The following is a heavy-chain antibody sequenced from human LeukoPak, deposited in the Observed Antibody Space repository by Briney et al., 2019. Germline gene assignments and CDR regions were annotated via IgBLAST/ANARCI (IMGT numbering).Heavy chain of an antibody. CDR2: ISWNSDSI. CDR1: GFTFDDYA. CDR3: ARATYYDFWSGYFYFDY. J-gene: IGHJ4*02. V-gene: IGHV3-9*01. Sequence: GRSLRLSCAASGFTFDDYAMYWVRQAPGKGLEWVSGISWNSDSIGYADSVKGRFTISRDNAKNSLYLQMNSLRAEDTAVYYCARATYYDFWSGYFYFDYWGQGTLVTVSS. D-gene: IGHD3-3*01.